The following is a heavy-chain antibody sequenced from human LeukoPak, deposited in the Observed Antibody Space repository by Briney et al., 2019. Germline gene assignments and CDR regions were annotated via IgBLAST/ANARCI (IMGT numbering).Heavy chain of an antibody. CDR3: ARAHYSGSGTYYNRAFDY. CDR2: IYYRETI. J-gene: IGHJ4*02. V-gene: IGHV4-59*01. Sequence: PSETLSLTCTVSGGSLSSYYWSWIRQPPRKGLEWIGYIYYRETINYKPSLKSRVTVSIDTSKNQFSLKLSSVTAADTAVYYCARAHYSGSGTYYNRAFDYWGQGTLVTVSS. CDR1: GGSLSSYY. D-gene: IGHD3-10*01.